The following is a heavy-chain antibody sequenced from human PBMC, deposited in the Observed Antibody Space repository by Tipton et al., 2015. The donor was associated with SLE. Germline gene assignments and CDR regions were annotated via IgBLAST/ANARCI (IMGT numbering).Heavy chain of an antibody. CDR3: ARSQPVIAAAGNKPIQH. V-gene: IGHV1-18*04. J-gene: IGHJ1*01. CDR1: GYTFTSYG. CDR2: ISAYNGNT. Sequence: QLVQSGAEVKKPGASVRVSCKASGYTFTSYGISWVRQAPGQGLEWMGWISAYNGNTNYAQKLQGRVTMTTDTSTSTAYMELRSLRSDDTAVYYCARSQPVIAAAGNKPIQHWGQGTLVTVSS. D-gene: IGHD6-13*01.